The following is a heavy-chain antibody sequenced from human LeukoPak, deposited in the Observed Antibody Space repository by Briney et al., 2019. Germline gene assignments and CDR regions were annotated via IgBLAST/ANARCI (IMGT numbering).Heavy chain of an antibody. Sequence: GGSLRLSCAASGFTFSSYAMHWVRQAPGKGLEWVAVISYDGSNKYYADSVKGRFTISRDNSKDTLYLQMNSLRAEDTAVYYCARQARGVHGWFDPWGQGTLVTVSS. CDR3: ARQARGVHGWFDP. CDR1: GFTFSSYA. CDR2: ISYDGSNK. V-gene: IGHV3-30-3*01. J-gene: IGHJ5*02. D-gene: IGHD3-10*01.